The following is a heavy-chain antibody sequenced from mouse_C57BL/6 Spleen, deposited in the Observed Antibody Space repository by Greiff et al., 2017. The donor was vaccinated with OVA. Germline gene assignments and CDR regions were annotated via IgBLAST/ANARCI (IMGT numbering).Heavy chain of an antibody. CDR3: AREGLELAPDY. CDR1: GFTFSSYG. D-gene: IGHD1-3*01. J-gene: IGHJ2*01. CDR2: ISSGGSYT. V-gene: IGHV5-6*01. Sequence: EVKLVESGGDLVKPGGSLKLSCAASGFTFSSYGMSWVRQTPDKRLEWVATISSGGSYTYYPDSVKGRFTISRDNAKNTLYLQMSSMKSEDTAMYYCAREGLELAPDYWGKGTTLTVSS.